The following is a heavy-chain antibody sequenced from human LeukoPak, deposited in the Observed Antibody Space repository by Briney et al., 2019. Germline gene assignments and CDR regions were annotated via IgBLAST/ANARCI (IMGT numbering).Heavy chain of an antibody. J-gene: IGHJ4*02. V-gene: IGHV3-33*01. Sequence: GRSLRLSCAASGFTFSSYGMHWVRQAPGKGLEWVAVIWYDGSNKYYADSVKGRFTISRDNSKNTLYLQMNSLRAEVTAVYYCARAGTTVILDYWGQGTLVTVSS. CDR2: IWYDGSNK. CDR3: ARAGTTVILDY. D-gene: IGHD4-17*01. CDR1: GFTFSSYG.